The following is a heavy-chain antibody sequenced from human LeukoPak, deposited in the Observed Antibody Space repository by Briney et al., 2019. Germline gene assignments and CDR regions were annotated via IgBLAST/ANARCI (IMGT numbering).Heavy chain of an antibody. V-gene: IGHV4-30-2*01. Sequence: PSQTLSLTCTVSGGSISSGGYYWSWIRQPPGKGLEWIGYIYHSGSTYYNPSLKSRVTISVDRSKNQFSLKLSSVTAADTVVYYCARIYSSSPNFDYWGQGTLVTVSS. CDR2: IYHSGST. CDR3: ARIYSSSPNFDY. CDR1: GGSISSGGYY. J-gene: IGHJ4*02. D-gene: IGHD6-13*01.